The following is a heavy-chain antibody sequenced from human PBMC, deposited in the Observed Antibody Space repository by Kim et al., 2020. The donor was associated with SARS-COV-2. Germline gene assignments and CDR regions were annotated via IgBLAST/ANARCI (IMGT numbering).Heavy chain of an antibody. D-gene: IGHD4-17*01. Sequence: EDAASVKGRFTISRDDSKSIAYLQMNSLKTEDTAVYYCTRDKRYGWFDPWGQGTQVTVSS. V-gene: IGHV3-49*02. CDR3: TRDKRYGWFDP. J-gene: IGHJ5*02.